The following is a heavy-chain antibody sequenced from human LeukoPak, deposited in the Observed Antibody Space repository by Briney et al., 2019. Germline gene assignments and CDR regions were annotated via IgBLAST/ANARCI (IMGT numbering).Heavy chain of an antibody. D-gene: IGHD4-17*01. CDR3: ARRVTTFLS. CDR1: GFDLSPYT. CDR2: ISSTSTYM. Sequence: GSLRLSCSASGFDLSPYTMNWVRQAPGKGLEWVASISSTSTYMYYGDSLKGRFTISRDNAKNTLYLQLDSLRAEDTATYYCARRVTTFLSWGQGTLVIVSS. J-gene: IGHJ4*02. V-gene: IGHV3-21*01.